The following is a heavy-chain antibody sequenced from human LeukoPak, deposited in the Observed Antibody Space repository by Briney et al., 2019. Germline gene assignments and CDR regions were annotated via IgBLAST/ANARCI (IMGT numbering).Heavy chain of an antibody. J-gene: IGHJ5*02. V-gene: IGHV4-61*02. CDR1: GDSISSGSYY. D-gene: IGHD3-10*01. CDR2: IYTNGST. Sequence: PSETLSLTCTVSGDSISSGSYYWSWIRQPAGKGLEWIGRIYTNGSTNCNSSLKSRVTISVDTSKNQFSLKLSSVTAADTAVYYCARAPLHGSGSYYKGYNWFDPWGQGTLVSVSS. CDR3: ARAPLHGSGSYYKGYNWFDP.